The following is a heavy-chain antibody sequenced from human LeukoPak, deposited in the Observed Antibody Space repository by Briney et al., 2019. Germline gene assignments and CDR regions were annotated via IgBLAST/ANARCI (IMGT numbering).Heavy chain of an antibody. Sequence: SETLSLTCTVSGGSISSGDYYWSWIRQPPGKGLEWIGYIYYSGSTYYNPSLKSRVTISVDTSKNQFSLKLSSVTAADTAVYYCARGSYGYYGSGSYYYYYYYMDVWGKGTTVTVSS. CDR2: IYYSGST. CDR1: GGSISSGDYY. CDR3: ARGSYGYYGSGSYYYYYYYMDV. J-gene: IGHJ6*03. D-gene: IGHD3-10*01. V-gene: IGHV4-30-4*08.